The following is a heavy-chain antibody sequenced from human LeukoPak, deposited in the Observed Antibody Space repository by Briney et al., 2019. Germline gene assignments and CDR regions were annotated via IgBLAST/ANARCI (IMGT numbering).Heavy chain of an antibody. V-gene: IGHV4-59*08. J-gene: IGHJ4*02. D-gene: IGHD1-14*01. CDR1: GGSISSYY. CDR2: IYYSGST. Sequence: TSETLSLTCTVSGGSISSYYWSWIRQPPGKGLEWIGYIYYSGSTNYNPSLKSRVTISVDTSKNQFSLKLSSVTAADTAVYYCARTGNEIDHWGQGTLVTVSS. CDR3: ARTGNEIDH.